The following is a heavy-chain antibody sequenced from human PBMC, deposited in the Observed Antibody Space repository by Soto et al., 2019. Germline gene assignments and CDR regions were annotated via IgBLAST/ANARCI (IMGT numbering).Heavy chain of an antibody. Sequence: PGGSLRLSCAASGFTFSSYSMYWVRQAPGKGLEWVAVISYDGSNKYYADSVKGRFTISRDNSKNTLYVQMNSLRAEDTAVYYCARDLGAPPHYYYGMDVWGQGATVTVSS. V-gene: IGHV3-30-3*01. J-gene: IGHJ6*02. D-gene: IGHD6-6*01. CDR3: ARDLGAPPHYYYGMDV. CDR1: GFTFSSYS. CDR2: ISYDGSNK.